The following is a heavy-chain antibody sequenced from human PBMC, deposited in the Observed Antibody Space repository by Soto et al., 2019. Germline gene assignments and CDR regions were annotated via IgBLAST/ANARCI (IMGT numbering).Heavy chain of an antibody. J-gene: IGHJ4*02. D-gene: IGHD3-3*01. CDR2: ISGSGGST. CDR1: GFTFSSYA. CDR3: AKRGTYYDFWSGYEGLDY. Sequence: GGSLRLSCAASGFTFSSYAMSWVRQAPGKGLEWVSAISGSGGSTYYADSVKGRFTISRDNSKNTLYLQMNSLRAEDTAVYYCAKRGTYYDFWSGYEGLDYWGQGTLVTVSS. V-gene: IGHV3-23*01.